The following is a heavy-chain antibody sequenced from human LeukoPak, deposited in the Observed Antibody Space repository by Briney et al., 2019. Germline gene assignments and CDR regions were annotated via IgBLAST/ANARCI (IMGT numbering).Heavy chain of an antibody. V-gene: IGHV3-33*01. CDR3: ARDSIRGAYYLDY. CDR1: GFTFSSCG. CDR2: IWDDGNNK. J-gene: IGHJ4*02. D-gene: IGHD2-2*01. Sequence: GGSLRLSCAASGFTFSSCGMHWGRQAPGKGLEWVAIIWDDGNNKYYADSVKGRFTISRDNSKKTLYLQMDSLRAEDTAGYYCARDSIRGAYYLDYWGRGTRVTAS.